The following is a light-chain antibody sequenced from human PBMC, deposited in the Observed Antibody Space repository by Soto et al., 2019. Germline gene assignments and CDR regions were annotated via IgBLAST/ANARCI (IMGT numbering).Light chain of an antibody. CDR3: QQYNTYTWT. CDR2: AAS. V-gene: IGKV1D-8*03. CDR1: QGISSY. Sequence: VILMTQSPSLLSSSTGDIFTISGRMSQGISSYLAWYQQKPGKAPELLIYAASTLQSGVPSRFSGSGSGTEFTLTISTLQPDDFATYYCQQYNTYTWTFGQGTKVDI. J-gene: IGKJ1*01.